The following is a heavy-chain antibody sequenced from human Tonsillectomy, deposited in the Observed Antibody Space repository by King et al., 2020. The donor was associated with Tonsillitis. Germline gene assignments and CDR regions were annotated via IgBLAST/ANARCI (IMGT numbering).Heavy chain of an antibody. J-gene: IGHJ5*02. Sequence: VQLVESGGGLVQPGGSLRLSCAASGFTFSSYAMSWVRQAPGKGLEWVSAISGRGGSTYYADSVKGRFTISRDNSKNTLYLQMNSLRAEDTAVYYCAANPGGSRLPDCFDPWGQGTLVTVSS. D-gene: IGHD3-16*01. V-gene: IGHV3-23*04. CDR1: GFTFSSYA. CDR2: ISGRGGST. CDR3: AANPGGSRLPDCFDP.